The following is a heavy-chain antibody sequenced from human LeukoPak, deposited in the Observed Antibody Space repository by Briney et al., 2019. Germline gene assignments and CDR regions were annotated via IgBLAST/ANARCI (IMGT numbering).Heavy chain of an antibody. J-gene: IGHJ4*02. V-gene: IGHV4-34*01. CDR2: INHSGST. Sequence: PSETLSLTCAVYGGSFSGYYWSWIRQPPGKGLEWIGEINHSGSTNHNPSLKSRVTISVDTSKNQFSLKLSSVTAADTAVYYCARGPGYCSGGSCRYDYWGQGTLVTVSS. CDR1: GGSFSGYY. D-gene: IGHD2-15*01. CDR3: ARGPGYCSGGSCRYDY.